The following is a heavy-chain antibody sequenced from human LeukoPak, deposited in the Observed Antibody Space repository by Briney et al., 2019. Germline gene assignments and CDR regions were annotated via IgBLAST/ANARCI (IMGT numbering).Heavy chain of an antibody. Sequence: SETLSLTCTVSGGSISSYYWSWVRQPPRKGLEWIGRIYTSGSTNYSPSLKSRVTMSVDTSKNQFSLKLSSVTAADTAVYYCARMKFHYDSSGPFPDYWGQGTLVTVSS. D-gene: IGHD3-22*01. J-gene: IGHJ4*02. CDR1: GGSISSYY. CDR3: ARMKFHYDSSGPFPDY. CDR2: IYTSGST. V-gene: IGHV4-4*07.